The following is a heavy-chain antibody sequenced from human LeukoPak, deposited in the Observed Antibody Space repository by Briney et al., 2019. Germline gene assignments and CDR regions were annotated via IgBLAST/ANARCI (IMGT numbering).Heavy chain of an antibody. Sequence: GGSLRLSCAASGFTFSSYAMHWARQAPGKGLEWVAVISYDGSNKYYADSVKGRFTISRDNSKNTLYLQMNSLRAEDTAVYYCAEEYGFDYWGQGTLVTVSS. D-gene: IGHD2-8*01. J-gene: IGHJ4*02. CDR1: GFTFSSYA. CDR3: AEEYGFDY. CDR2: ISYDGSNK. V-gene: IGHV3-30-3*01.